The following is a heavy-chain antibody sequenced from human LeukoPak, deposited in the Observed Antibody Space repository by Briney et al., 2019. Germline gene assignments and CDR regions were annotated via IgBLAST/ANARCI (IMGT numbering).Heavy chain of an antibody. Sequence: SETRSLKCTVSAYSISSGYYWGWILQPLGNGLEWIGSIYHSWSPYYTPSLESRVTISVDTPKNQFSLKLSSVTAADTAVYYCARAILEYQHPYYFDYWGQGTLSPSPQ. CDR2: IYHSWSP. J-gene: IGHJ4*02. CDR1: AYSISSGYY. D-gene: IGHD2-2*01. CDR3: ARAILEYQHPYYFDY. V-gene: IGHV4-38-2*02.